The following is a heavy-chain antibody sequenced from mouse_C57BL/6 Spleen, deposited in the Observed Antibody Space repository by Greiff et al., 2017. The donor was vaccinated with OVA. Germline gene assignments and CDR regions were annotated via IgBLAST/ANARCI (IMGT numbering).Heavy chain of an antibody. V-gene: IGHV1-69*01. J-gene: IGHJ3*01. Sequence: VQLQQPGAELVMPGASVKLSCKASGYTFTSYWMHWVKQRPGQGLEWIGEIDPSDSYTNYNQKFKGKSTLTVDKSSSTAYIQLSSLTSEDSAVYYCARDYCGSSYVFAYWGQGTLVTVSA. CDR2: IDPSDSYT. D-gene: IGHD1-1*01. CDR3: ARDYCGSSYVFAY. CDR1: GYTFTSYW.